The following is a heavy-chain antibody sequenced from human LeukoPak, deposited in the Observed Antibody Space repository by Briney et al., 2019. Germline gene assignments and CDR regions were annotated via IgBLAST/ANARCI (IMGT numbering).Heavy chain of an antibody. CDR1: GYTFTSYD. D-gene: IGHD3-16*02. J-gene: IGHJ5*02. CDR3: ARGLVMITFGGVIVKGFDP. CDR2: MNPNSGNT. Sequence: ASVKVSCKASGYTFTSYDINWVRQATGQGLEWMGWMNPNSGNTGYAQKFQGRVTMTRDMSTSTVYMELSSLRSEDTAVYYCARGLVMITFGGVIVKGFDPWGQGTLVTVSS. V-gene: IGHV1-8*01.